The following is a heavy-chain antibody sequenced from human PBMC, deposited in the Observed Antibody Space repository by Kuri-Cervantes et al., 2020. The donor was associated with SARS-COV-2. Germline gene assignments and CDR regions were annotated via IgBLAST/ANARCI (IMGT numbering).Heavy chain of an antibody. Sequence: ASVKASCKASGYTFAGHHVHWVRQAPGQRLEWMGWISAYNGNTNYAQKLQGRVTMTTDTSTSTAYMELRSLRSDDTAVYYCARGTTGAFDIWGQGTMVTVSS. CDR1: GYTFAGHH. CDR2: ISAYNGNT. D-gene: IGHD1-14*01. V-gene: IGHV1-18*04. CDR3: ARGTTGAFDI. J-gene: IGHJ3*02.